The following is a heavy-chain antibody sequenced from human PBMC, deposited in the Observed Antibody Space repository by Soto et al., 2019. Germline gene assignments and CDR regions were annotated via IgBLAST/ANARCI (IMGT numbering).Heavy chain of an antibody. CDR2: INHSGST. D-gene: IGHD3-3*01. Sequence: QVQLQQWGAGLLKPSETLSLTCAVYGGSFSGYYRSWIRQPPGKGLEWIGEINHSGSTNYNPSLKSLVTISVDTSKNQFSLKLSSVTAADTAVYYCARGFDFWSGYHCFPSHYMDVWGKGTTVTVSS. CDR1: GGSFSGYY. CDR3: ARGFDFWSGYHCFPSHYMDV. J-gene: IGHJ6*03. V-gene: IGHV4-34*01.